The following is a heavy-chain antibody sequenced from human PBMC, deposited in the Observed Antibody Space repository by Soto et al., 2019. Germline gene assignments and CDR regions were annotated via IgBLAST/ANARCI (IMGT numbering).Heavy chain of an antibody. Sequence: QVQLVQSGAEVKKPGASVTVSCKPSGYLFTSYGISWVRQAPGQGLEWMGWVSVYNGKTEYAQRFQGRVTVTTDTFTSTAHMEFRSLRSDDTAIYYCVVGLSGSQTFDYWGQGTLVTVSS. J-gene: IGHJ4*02. CDR2: VSVYNGKT. CDR1: GYLFTSYG. CDR3: VVGLSGSQTFDY. D-gene: IGHD1-26*01. V-gene: IGHV1-18*01.